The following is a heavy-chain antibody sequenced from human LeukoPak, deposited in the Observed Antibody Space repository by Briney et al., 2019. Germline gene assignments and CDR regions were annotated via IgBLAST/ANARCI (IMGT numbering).Heavy chain of an antibody. CDR1: GFTFSSYA. CDR3: AKDGPGAAAGTYFQH. J-gene: IGHJ1*01. Sequence: GGSLRLSCAASGFTFSSYAMHWVRQAPGKGLEWVANIKQDGSEKYCVDSVKGRFTISRDNSKNTLYLQMNSLRAEDTAVYYCAKDGPGAAAGTYFQHWGQGTLVTVSS. V-gene: IGHV3-7*01. D-gene: IGHD6-13*01. CDR2: IKQDGSEK.